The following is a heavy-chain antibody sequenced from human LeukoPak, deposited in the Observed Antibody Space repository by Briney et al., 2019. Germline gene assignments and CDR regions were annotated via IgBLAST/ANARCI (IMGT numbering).Heavy chain of an antibody. Sequence: SETLSLTCTVSGGSIRSYYCSWIRQPPGKGLEWIGYVSDTGSTNYNPSLKSRVTISVDKSKNQFSLKLSSVTAADTAVYYCARVVVGATHYFDYWGQGTLVTVSS. CDR1: GGSIRSYY. CDR3: ARVVVGATHYFDY. J-gene: IGHJ4*02. V-gene: IGHV4-59*12. CDR2: VSDTGST. D-gene: IGHD1-26*01.